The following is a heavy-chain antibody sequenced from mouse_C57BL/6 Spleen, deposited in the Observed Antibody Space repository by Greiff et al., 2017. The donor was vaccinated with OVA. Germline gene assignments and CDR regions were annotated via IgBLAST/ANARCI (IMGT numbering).Heavy chain of an antibody. Sequence: VQLQQPGAELVKPGASVKLSCKASGYTFTSYWMHWVKQRPGQGLEWIGMIHPNSGSTNYNEKFKSKATLTVDKSSSTAYMQLSSLTSEDSAVYYFARGQLRQGAWFAYWGQGTLVTVSA. J-gene: IGHJ3*01. V-gene: IGHV1-64*01. D-gene: IGHD3-2*02. CDR2: IHPNSGST. CDR3: ARGQLRQGAWFAY. CDR1: GYTFTSYW.